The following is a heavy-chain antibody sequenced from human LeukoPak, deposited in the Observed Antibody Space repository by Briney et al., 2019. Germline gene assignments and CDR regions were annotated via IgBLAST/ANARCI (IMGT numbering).Heavy chain of an antibody. Sequence: SETLSLTCAVSGYSISSGYYWGWIRQPPGKGLEWIGTIYHSGSTYYNPSLKSRVTISLDTSKNQFSLKLTSVTAADTAVYYCARGRQLNDYWGQGTLVTVFS. J-gene: IGHJ4*01. CDR3: ARGRQLNDY. V-gene: IGHV4-38-2*01. D-gene: IGHD2-2*01. CDR1: GYSISSGYY. CDR2: IYHSGST.